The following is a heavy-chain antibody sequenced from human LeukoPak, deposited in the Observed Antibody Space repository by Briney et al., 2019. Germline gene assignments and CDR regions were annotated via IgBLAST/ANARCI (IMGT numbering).Heavy chain of an antibody. Sequence: SETLSLTCTVSGGSISSYYWSWIRQPPGKGLEWIGEINHSGSTNYNPSLKSRVTISVDTSKNQFSLKLSSVTAADTAVYYCARGFGGGKYCSSTSCYRGYNWFDPWGQGTLVTVSS. CDR2: INHSGST. V-gene: IGHV4-34*01. J-gene: IGHJ5*02. CDR1: GGSISSYY. CDR3: ARGFGGGKYCSSTSCYRGYNWFDP. D-gene: IGHD2-2*02.